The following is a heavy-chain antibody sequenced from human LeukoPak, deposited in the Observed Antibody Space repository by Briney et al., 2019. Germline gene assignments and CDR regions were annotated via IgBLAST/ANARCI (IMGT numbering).Heavy chain of an antibody. CDR3: ARVGYSSSWKYDYGMDV. CDR2: ISSSSSYV. J-gene: IGHJ6*02. Sequence: GGSLRLSCAASGFTFSSYSMNWVRQAPGKGLEWVSSISSSSSYVYYADSVKGRFTISRDNAKNSLYLQMNSLRAEDTAVYYCARVGYSSSWKYDYGMDVWGQGTTVTVSS. CDR1: GFTFSSYS. D-gene: IGHD6-13*01. V-gene: IGHV3-21*01.